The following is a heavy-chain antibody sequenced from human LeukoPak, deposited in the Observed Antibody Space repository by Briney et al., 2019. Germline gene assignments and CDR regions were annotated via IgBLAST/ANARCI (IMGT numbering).Heavy chain of an antibody. Sequence: GGSLRLSCAASGFTFSSYAMSWVRQAPGKGLEWVSYISSSGSTIYYADSVKGRFTISRDNAKSSLYLQMNSLRAEDTAVYYCARDPTYGGNLIGPYWGQGTLVTVSS. V-gene: IGHV3-48*04. J-gene: IGHJ4*02. CDR3: ARDPTYGGNLIGPY. CDR2: ISSSGSTI. CDR1: GFTFSSYA. D-gene: IGHD4-17*01.